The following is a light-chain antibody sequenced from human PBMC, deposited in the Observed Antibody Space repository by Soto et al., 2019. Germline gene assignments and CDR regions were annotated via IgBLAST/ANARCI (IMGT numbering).Light chain of an antibody. V-gene: IGLV2-18*01. CDR3: SLYSSNGSLI. CDR2: DVN. Sequence: QSALTQPPSVSGSPGQSVTISCTASTTDIYNYDSVSWYQQAPGTAPKLIIYDVNNLPSGAPDRFSGSRSGNTASLTISGLQAEDETDYFCSLYSSNGSLIFGPGTKLTVL. J-gene: IGLJ1*01. CDR1: TTDIYNYDS.